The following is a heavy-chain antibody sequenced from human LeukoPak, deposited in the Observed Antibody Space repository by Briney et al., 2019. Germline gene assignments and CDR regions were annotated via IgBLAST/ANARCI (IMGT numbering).Heavy chain of an antibody. J-gene: IGHJ4*02. Sequence: ASVTVSFKASGYTFTVYYMHWVRQAPGQGLEWMGWINPNSGGTNYAQKFQGRVTMTRDTSISTAYMELSRLRSDDTAVYYCARASDVLRYFDWLFYDYWGQGTLVTVSS. V-gene: IGHV1-2*02. CDR1: GYTFTVYY. D-gene: IGHD3-9*01. CDR3: ARASDVLRYFDWLFYDY. CDR2: INPNSGGT.